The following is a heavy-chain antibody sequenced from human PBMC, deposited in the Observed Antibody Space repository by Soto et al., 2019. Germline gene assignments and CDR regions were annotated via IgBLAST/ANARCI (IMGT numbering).Heavy chain of an antibody. CDR3: ARSTYSGYDLNWFDP. CDR1: GGTFSSYA. Sequence: ASVKVSCKASGGTFSSYAISWVRQAPGQGLEWMGGIIPIFGTANYAQKFQGRVTITADESTSTAYMELSSLRSEDTAVYYCARSTYSGYDLNWFDPWGQGTLVTVSS. J-gene: IGHJ5*02. CDR2: IIPIFGTA. V-gene: IGHV1-69*13. D-gene: IGHD5-12*01.